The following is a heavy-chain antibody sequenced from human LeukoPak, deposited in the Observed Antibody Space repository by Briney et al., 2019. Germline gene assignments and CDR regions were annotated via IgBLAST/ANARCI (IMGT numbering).Heavy chain of an antibody. D-gene: IGHD6-13*01. CDR3: ARGSSSSWYYWFDP. CDR1: GASISTAGYY. J-gene: IGHJ5*02. V-gene: IGHV4-31*11. Sequence: PSQTLSLTCAFSGASISTAGYYWTWIRQPPGEGLEWVGYIYYTGAIDYNPSLKSRLTISLDTSKNQFSLKLSSVTAADTAVYYCARGSSSSWYYWFDPWGQGTLVTVSS. CDR2: IYYTGAI.